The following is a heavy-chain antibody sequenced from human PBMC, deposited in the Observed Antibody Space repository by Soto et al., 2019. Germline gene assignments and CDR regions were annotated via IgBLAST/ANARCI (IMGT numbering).Heavy chain of an antibody. CDR1: AGSIISYY. D-gene: IGHD6-19*01. CDR3: ARVIGGWYEHDY. V-gene: IGHV4-59*01. Sequence: PSATLSLTCTVSAGSIISYYWSWIRQPPGKGLEWIGFIYYSGSTNYNPSLKSRVAISVDTSKNQFSLKLSSVTAADTAVYYCARVIGGWYEHDYWGQGTLVTVSS. CDR2: IYYSGST. J-gene: IGHJ4*02.